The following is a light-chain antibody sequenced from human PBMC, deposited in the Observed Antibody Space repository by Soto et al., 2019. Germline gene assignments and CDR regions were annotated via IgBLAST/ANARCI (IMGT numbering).Light chain of an antibody. CDR2: GAS. V-gene: IGKV3-20*01. CDR1: QSVSSY. J-gene: IGKJ5*01. CDR3: QQYGSSSIT. Sequence: DIVMTQSPATLPVSPGEIATLSCRASQSVSSYLAWYQQRPGQAPRIIIYGASNRATGIPVRFSGSGSGTDFTLTISGLEPEDVAVYYCQQYGSSSITFGQGTRLEIK.